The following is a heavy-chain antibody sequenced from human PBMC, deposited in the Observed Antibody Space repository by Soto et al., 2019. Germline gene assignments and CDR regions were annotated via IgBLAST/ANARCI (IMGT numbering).Heavy chain of an antibody. CDR2: IYPGDSDT. Sequence: LGESLKISCKGSGYSFTSYWIGWVRQMPGKGLEWMGIIYPGDSDTRYSPSFQGQVTISADKSISTAYLQWSSLKASDTAMYYCASSSSYDFWSGYFDAFDIWGQGTMVTVSS. CDR3: ASSSSYDFWSGYFDAFDI. J-gene: IGHJ3*02. CDR1: GYSFTSYW. D-gene: IGHD3-3*01. V-gene: IGHV5-51*01.